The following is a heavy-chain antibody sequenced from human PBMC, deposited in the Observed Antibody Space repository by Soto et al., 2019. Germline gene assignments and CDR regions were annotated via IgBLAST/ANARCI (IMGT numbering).Heavy chain of an antibody. V-gene: IGHV4-34*01. CDR1: GGSFSGYY. D-gene: IGHD3-10*01. J-gene: IGHJ6*02. CDR3: ARAPNYYYYGLDV. Sequence: LSLTCAVYGGSFSGYYWSWIRQPPGKGLEWIGEINHSGSTNYNPSLKSRVTISVDTSKNQFSLKLSSVTAADTAIYYCARAPNYYYYGLDVWGPGTTVTVSS. CDR2: INHSGST.